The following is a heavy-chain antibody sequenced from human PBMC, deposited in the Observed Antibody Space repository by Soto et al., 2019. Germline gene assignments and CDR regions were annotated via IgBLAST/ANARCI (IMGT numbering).Heavy chain of an antibody. CDR2: ISGSGDTA. V-gene: IGHV3-23*01. CDR3: AKDENGYEWAPGAY. J-gene: IGHJ4*02. D-gene: IGHD5-18*01. CDR1: YA. Sequence: YAPNRVIKTTGKGLEWVSSISGSGDTAYYADSVKGRFTISRDNSKNTLYLQMNSLRVEDTALFYCAKDENGYEWAPGAYRGKGTPVPVSS.